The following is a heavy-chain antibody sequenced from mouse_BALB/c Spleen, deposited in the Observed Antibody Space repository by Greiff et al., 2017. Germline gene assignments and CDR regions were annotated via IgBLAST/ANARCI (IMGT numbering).Heavy chain of an antibody. CDR2: IDPANGNT. J-gene: IGHJ3*01. CDR1: GFNIKDTY. D-gene: IGHD1-2*01. V-gene: IGHV14-3*02. CDR3: ARKGYYGYGFAY. Sequence: VQLQQSGAELVKPGASVKLSCTASGFNIKDTYMRWVKQRPEQGLEWIGRIDPANGNTKYDPKFQGKATITADTSSNTAYLQLSSLTSEDTAVYYCARKGYYGYGFAYWGQGTLVTVSA.